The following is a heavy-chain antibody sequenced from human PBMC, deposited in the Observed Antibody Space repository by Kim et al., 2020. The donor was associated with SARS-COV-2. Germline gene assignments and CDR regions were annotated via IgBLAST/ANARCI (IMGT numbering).Heavy chain of an antibody. Sequence: GGSLRLSCAASGFTFSSYSMNWVRQAPGKGLEWVSYISSSSSTIYYADSVKGRFTISRDNAKNSLYLQMNSLRDEDTAVYYCARDVQGSWYWYYFDYWGQGTLVTVSS. CDR1: GFTFSSYS. D-gene: IGHD6-13*01. CDR3: ARDVQGSWYWYYFDY. J-gene: IGHJ4*02. CDR2: ISSSSSTI. V-gene: IGHV3-48*02.